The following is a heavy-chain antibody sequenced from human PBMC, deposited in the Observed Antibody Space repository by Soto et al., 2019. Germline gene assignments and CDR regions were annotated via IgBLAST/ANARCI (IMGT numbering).Heavy chain of an antibody. Sequence: QVHLVQSGAEVKKPGASVKVTCKGSGYAFTTYGITWVRQAPGQGLEWMGWISAHNGNTNYAQKLQGRVTVTRDTSTSTAYMELRSLRSDDTAVYYCARGRYGDYWGQGALVTVSS. V-gene: IGHV1-18*01. CDR2: ISAHNGNT. J-gene: IGHJ4*02. CDR3: ARGRYGDY. D-gene: IGHD1-1*01. CDR1: GYAFTTYG.